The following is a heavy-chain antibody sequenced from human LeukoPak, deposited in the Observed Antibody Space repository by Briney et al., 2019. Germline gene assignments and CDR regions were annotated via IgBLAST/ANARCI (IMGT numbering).Heavy chain of an antibody. D-gene: IGHD3-22*01. CDR3: AREGSSGYYSATDAFDI. J-gene: IGHJ3*02. Sequence: GASVKVSCKASGYTFTSYGISWVRQAPGQGLEWMGWISAYNGNTNYAQKLQGRVTMTTDTSTSTAYMELRSLRSDDTAVYYCAREGSSGYYSATDAFDIWGQGTMVTASS. CDR2: ISAYNGNT. CDR1: GYTFTSYG. V-gene: IGHV1-18*01.